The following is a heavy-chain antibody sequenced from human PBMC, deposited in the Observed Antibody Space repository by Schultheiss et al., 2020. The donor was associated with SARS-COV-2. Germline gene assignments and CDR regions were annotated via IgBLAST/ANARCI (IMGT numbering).Heavy chain of an antibody. V-gene: IGHV3-74*01. J-gene: IGHJ6*02. CDR1: GFTFSSYW. CDR3: ARVNDYSNYPDLYGMDV. Sequence: GGSLRLSCAASGFTFSSYWMHWVRQAPGKGLEWVSRINSDGSSTSYADSVKGRFTISRDDSKNTLYLQMNSLKTEDTAVYYCARVNDYSNYPDLYGMDVWGQGTTVTVSS. CDR2: INSDGSST. D-gene: IGHD4-11*01.